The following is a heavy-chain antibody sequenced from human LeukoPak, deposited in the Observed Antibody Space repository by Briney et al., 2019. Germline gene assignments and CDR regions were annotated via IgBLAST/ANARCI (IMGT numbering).Heavy chain of an antibody. V-gene: IGHV3-23*01. J-gene: IGHJ5*02. CDR2: ISGSGGST. D-gene: IGHD5-18*01. CDR3: AKSPGLWWFDP. CDR1: GFTFSSYT. Sequence: GGSLRLSCAASGFTFSSYTMSWVRQAPGKGLEWVSAISGSGGSTYYADSVKGPFTISRDNSKNTLYLQMNSLRAEDTAVYYSAKSPGLWWFDPWGQGTLVTVSS.